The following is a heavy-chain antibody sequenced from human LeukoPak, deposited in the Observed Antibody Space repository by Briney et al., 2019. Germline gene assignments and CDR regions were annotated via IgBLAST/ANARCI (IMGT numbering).Heavy chain of an antibody. CDR2: ISWNSGSI. V-gene: IGHV3-9*01. Sequence: PGGSLRLSCAASGFTFDDYAMHWVRQAPGKGLEWVSGISWNSGSIGYADSVKGRFTISRDNAKNSLYLQMNSLRAEDTAVYYCARGSGSYYAGAFDVWGQGTMVTASS. J-gene: IGHJ3*01. CDR1: GFTFDDYA. CDR3: ARGSGSYYAGAFDV. D-gene: IGHD1-26*01.